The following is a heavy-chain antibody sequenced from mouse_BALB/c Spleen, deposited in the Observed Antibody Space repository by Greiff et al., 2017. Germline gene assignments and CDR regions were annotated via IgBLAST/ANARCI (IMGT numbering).Heavy chain of an antibody. CDR1: GFAFSSYW. D-gene: IGHD2-4*01. V-gene: IGHV4-1*02. CDR2: INPDSSTR. CDR3: ARATDDYDKTGLAY. J-gene: IGHJ3*01. Sequence: EVQLVESGGGLVQPGGSLKLSCAASGFAFSSYWMRWVRQAPGQGLEWIGAINPDSSTRNYTPSLKDKFIITRDNAKNTLYLQMSKVRSEDTALYDCARATDDYDKTGLAYWGQGTLVTVSA.